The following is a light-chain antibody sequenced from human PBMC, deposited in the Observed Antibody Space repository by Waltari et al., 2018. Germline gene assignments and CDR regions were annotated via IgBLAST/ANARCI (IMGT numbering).Light chain of an antibody. Sequence: QAVVTQEPSLTVSPGGTVTLTCASSTGAVPSGHYPYWFQQRPGQAPTTLIYDSNNKHSWTPARFSASLLGGKAALTLSGAQPEDEADYYCLLSFSGVHAVFGGGTHLTVL. V-gene: IGLV7-46*01. CDR1: TGAVPSGHY. CDR2: DSN. J-gene: IGLJ7*01. CDR3: LLSFSGVHAV.